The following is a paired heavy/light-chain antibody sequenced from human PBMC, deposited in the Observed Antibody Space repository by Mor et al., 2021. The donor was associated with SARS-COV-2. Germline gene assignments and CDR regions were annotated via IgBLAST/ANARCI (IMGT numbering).Light chain of an antibody. Sequence: SYELTQPPSVSVSPGQTARITCSGDALPKKYAYWYQQKSGQAPVLVIYEDIQRPSGIPGRFSGSSSGTMATLSIAGAQVEDEADYYCYSSDSTGDLVVFGGGTKLTVL. V-gene: IGLV3-10*01. J-gene: IGLJ2*01. CDR3: YSSDSTGDLVV. CDR1: ALPKKY. CDR2: EDI.
Heavy chain of an antibody. J-gene: IGHJ4*02. CDR3: HIERRDDYGDFDH. Sequence: EVQLAESGGGLVQPGGSLRLSCATSGFRFQKYAMSWVRQAPGKGLEWVSGISDSGVFTYYADSVKGRFTISRDNSKKTLFLQMSNLRAEDAALYYCHIERRDDYGDFDHWGQGTLVTVSS. D-gene: IGHD4-17*01. V-gene: IGHV3-23*04. CDR2: ISDSGVFT. CDR1: GFRFQKYA.